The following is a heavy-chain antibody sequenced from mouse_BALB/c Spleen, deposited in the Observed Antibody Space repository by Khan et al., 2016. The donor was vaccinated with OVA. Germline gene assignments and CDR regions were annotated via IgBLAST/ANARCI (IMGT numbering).Heavy chain of an antibody. CDR3: ARIAYYYDSEGFAY. CDR2: VSSGGHYT. V-gene: IGHV5-6*01. Sequence: DVQLVESGGDLVKPGGSLKLSCAASGFTFSTYGMSWVRQTPDKRLEWVATVSSGGHYTYYPDTVKGRFTISRDNAKNTLYLQMSSLKSEDTAMFYCARIAYYYDSEGFAYWGQGTLVTVSA. D-gene: IGHD1-1*01. J-gene: IGHJ3*01. CDR1: GFTFSTYG.